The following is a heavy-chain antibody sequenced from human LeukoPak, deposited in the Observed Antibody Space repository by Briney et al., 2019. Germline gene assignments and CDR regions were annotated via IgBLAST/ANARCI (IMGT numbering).Heavy chain of an antibody. Sequence: GASVTVTFTSSAYTFTSYAMHWVRQAPGQGLEWMGCITPSGGTNYPQKFQGRVAITRDTSITTAYMDLSRLTSDDTAVYYWARDRYEDGLAHSDYWGEAGLVSAS. CDR3: ARDRYEDGLAHSDY. V-gene: IGHV1-2*02. CDR2: ITPSGGT. J-gene: IGHJ4*02. CDR1: AYTFTSYA. D-gene: IGHD5-24*01.